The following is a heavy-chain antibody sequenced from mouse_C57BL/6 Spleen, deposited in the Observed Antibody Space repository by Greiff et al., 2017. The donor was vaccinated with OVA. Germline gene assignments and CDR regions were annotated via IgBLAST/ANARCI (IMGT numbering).Heavy chain of an antibody. J-gene: IGHJ3*01. CDR3: ARDSQAGGFAY. V-gene: IGHV5-17*01. CDR2: ISSGSSTI. D-gene: IGHD3-3*01. CDR1: GFTFSDYG. Sequence: EVKLVESGGGLVKPGGSLKLSCAASGFTFSDYGMHWVRQAPEKGLEWVAYISSGSSTIYYADTVKGRFTISRDNAKNTLFLQMNSLRSEDTAMYYCARDSQAGGFAYWGQGTLVTVSA.